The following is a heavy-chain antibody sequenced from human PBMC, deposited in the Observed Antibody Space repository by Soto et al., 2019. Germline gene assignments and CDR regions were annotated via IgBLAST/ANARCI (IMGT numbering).Heavy chain of an antibody. CDR3: AKDETYYDFWSGYYYYYMDV. CDR2: ISYDGSNK. D-gene: IGHD3-3*01. Sequence: AGGSLRLSCAASGVTFSSYGMHWVRQARGKGLEWVAVISYDGSNKYYADSVKGRFTISRDNSKNTLYLQMNSLRAEDTAVYYCAKDETYYDFWSGYYYYYMDVWGKGTTVTVSS. V-gene: IGHV3-30*18. J-gene: IGHJ6*03. CDR1: GVTFSSYG.